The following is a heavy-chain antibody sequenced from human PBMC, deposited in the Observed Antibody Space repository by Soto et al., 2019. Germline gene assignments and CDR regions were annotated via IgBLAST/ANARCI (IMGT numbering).Heavy chain of an antibody. J-gene: IGHJ3*02. Sequence: QAGGSLRLSCAASGFTFSSYWMSWVRQAPGKGLEWVANIKQDGSEKYYVDSVKGRFTISRDNAKNSLYLQMNSLRAEDTAVYYCARDAFLELRSGRFFDIWGQGTMVTVSS. D-gene: IGHD1-7*01. CDR2: IKQDGSEK. CDR1: GFTFSSYW. V-gene: IGHV3-7*03. CDR3: ARDAFLELRSGRFFDI.